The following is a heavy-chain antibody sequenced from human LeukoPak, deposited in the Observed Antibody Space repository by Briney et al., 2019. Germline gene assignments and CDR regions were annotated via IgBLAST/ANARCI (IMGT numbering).Heavy chain of an antibody. CDR2: VRGKTNNYAT. D-gene: IGHD2-2*01. J-gene: IGHJ6*02. V-gene: IGHV3-73*01. CDR1: GFTFTGPS. CDR3: TQPGKYQLRWQEGGDVDV. Sequence: GGSLTLSCAASGFTFTGPSIHWVRQTSGKGMEWVGRVRGKTNNYATEYAASVRGRFTISRDDSRNTAFLQMNNLSPEDTALYYCTQPGKYQLRWQEGGDVDVWGQGTTVTVSS.